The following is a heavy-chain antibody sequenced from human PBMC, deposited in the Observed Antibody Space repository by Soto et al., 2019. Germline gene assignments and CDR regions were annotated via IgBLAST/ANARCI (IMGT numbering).Heavy chain of an antibody. CDR3: ARARGSLWFGESIYYYGMDV. V-gene: IGHV3-33*01. J-gene: IGHJ6*02. CDR2: IWYDGSNK. Sequence: QVQLVESGGGVVQPGRSLRLSCAASGFTFSSYGMHWVRQAPGKGLEWVAVIWYDGSNKYYADSVKGRFTISRDNSKNTLYLQMNSLRAEDTAVYSCARARGSLWFGESIYYYGMDVWGQGTTVTVSS. CDR1: GFTFSSYG. D-gene: IGHD3-10*01.